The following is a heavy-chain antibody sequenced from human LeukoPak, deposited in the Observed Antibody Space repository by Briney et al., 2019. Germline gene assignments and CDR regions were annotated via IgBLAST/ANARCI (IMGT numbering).Heavy chain of an antibody. CDR2: ISGSGGST. V-gene: IGHV3-23*01. CDR1: GFTFSSYA. J-gene: IGHJ5*02. Sequence: GGSLRLSCAASGFTFSSYAMSWVRQAPGKGLEWVSAISGSGGSTYYADSVKGRFTISRDNSKNTLYLQMNSLRAEDTAVYYCAKDVAWVVARQDWFDPWGQGTLVTVSS. D-gene: IGHD5-12*01. CDR3: AKDVAWVVARQDWFDP.